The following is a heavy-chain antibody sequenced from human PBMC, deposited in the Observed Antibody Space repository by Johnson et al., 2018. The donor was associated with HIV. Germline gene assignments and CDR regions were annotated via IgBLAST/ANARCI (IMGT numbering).Heavy chain of an antibody. CDR1: GFTFDDHG. J-gene: IGHJ3*02. Sequence: VQLVESGGGVVRPGGSLRLSCAASGFTFDDHGMSWVRQVPGKGLEWVSGITWNGGSIHYADSVKGRFTISRDNAKKSLYLQMNSLRAEDTALYHCARVTIFGVVIDHDAFDIWGQGAMVTVSS. CDR2: ITWNGGSI. CDR3: ARVTIFGVVIDHDAFDI. D-gene: IGHD3-3*01. V-gene: IGHV3-20*01.